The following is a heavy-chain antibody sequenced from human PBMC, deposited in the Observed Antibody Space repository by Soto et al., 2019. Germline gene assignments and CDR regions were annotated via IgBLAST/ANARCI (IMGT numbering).Heavy chain of an antibody. CDR3: VGHEQWQVEF. D-gene: IGHD6-19*01. CDR1: GDSMTSSPYY. Sequence: QLQLQESGPGLVKPSETLSLSCSVSGDSMTSSPYYWGWIRQPPGKGLEWIRSINYSGTMYYNPSLKSRATISADTDKNQFSLKLTSVTAADTAVYYCVGHEQWQVEFWGQGTVVTVSS. CDR2: INYSGTM. J-gene: IGHJ4*02. V-gene: IGHV4-39*01.